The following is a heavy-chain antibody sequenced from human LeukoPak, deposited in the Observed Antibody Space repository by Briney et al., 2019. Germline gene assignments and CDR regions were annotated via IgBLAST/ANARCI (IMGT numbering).Heavy chain of an antibody. V-gene: IGHV5-51*01. CDR3: ARQRRSSGWPNDY. D-gene: IGHD6-19*01. J-gene: IGHJ4*02. CDR1: GYSFTSYW. CDR2: IYPDDSDT. Sequence: GESLNISCKGSGYSFTSYWIAWVRQMPGKGLEWMGIIYPDDSDTRYSPSYQGQVTITADKSISTAYLQWRSLKASDNAMYYCARQRRSSGWPNDYWGQGTLVTVSS.